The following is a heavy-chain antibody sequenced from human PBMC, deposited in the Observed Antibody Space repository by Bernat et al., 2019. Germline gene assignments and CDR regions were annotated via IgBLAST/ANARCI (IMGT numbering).Heavy chain of an antibody. D-gene: IGHD5-18*01. CDR2: LSISGGST. CDR3: AKDGRWIQLWLDALYYYMDV. Sequence: EVQLLESGGGLVQPGGSLRLSCAASGFTFSSYAMSWVRQAPGKGLEWVSALSISGGSTYYADSVKGRFTISRDNSKNTLYLQMNSLRAEDTAVYYCAKDGRWIQLWLDALYYYMDVWGKGTTVTVSS. J-gene: IGHJ6*03. V-gene: IGHV3-23*01. CDR1: GFTFSSYA.